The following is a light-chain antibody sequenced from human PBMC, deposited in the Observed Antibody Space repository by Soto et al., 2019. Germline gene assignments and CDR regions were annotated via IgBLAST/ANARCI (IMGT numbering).Light chain of an antibody. CDR1: SSDVGGYNY. V-gene: IGLV2-14*01. Sequence: QSVLTQPASVSGSPGQSITISCTGTSSDVGGYNYVSWYQQHPGKAPKLMIYDVSNRPSGVSNRFSGSKSGNTAPLTISGLQAEDEADYYCSSYTSSSTLLVFGTGTKVT. CDR2: DVS. J-gene: IGLJ1*01. CDR3: SSYTSSSTLLV.